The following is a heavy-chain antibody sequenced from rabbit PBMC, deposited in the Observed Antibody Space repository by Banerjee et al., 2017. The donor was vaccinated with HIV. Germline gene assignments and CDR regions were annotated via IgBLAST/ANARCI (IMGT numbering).Heavy chain of an antibody. CDR2: IGAGST. CDR3: ARDGGLYAFDP. CDR1: GFSFSSNYW. J-gene: IGHJ2*01. V-gene: IGHV1S45*01. Sequence: QEQLEESGGDLVKPEGSLTLTCTASGFSFSSNYWLCWVRQAPGKGLEWIACIGAGSTYYATWAKGRFTISKTSSTTVTLQMTSLTAADTATYFCARDGGLYAFDPWGPGTLVTVS. D-gene: IGHD3-1*01.